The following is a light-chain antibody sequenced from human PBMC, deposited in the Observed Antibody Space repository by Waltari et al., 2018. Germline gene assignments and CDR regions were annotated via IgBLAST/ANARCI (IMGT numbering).Light chain of an antibody. CDR2: GAS. Sequence: VLTQSPGTLSLSPGERDTLSCRASQSVSGSYVAWYQQKPGQAPRLLIYGASVRATGIPDRFSGGGSGADFTLTISRLEPEDFAVYYCQQYGNSPLTFGGGTKVEIK. CDR1: QSVSGSY. V-gene: IGKV3-20*01. J-gene: IGKJ4*01. CDR3: QQYGNSPLT.